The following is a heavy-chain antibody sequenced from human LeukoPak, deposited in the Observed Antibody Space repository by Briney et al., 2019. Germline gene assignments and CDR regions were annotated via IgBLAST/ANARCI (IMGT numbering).Heavy chain of an antibody. CDR1: GYTFTSYG. CDR3: GREVAGSSYFDY. CDR2: ISAYNGNT. Sequence: ASVKVSCKASGYTFTSYGISWVRQAPGQGLEWMGWISAYNGNTNYAQKLQGRVTMTTDTSTGTAYMELRSLRSDDTAVYYCGREVAGSSYFDYWGQGTLVTVSS. J-gene: IGHJ4*02. V-gene: IGHV1-18*01. D-gene: IGHD6-19*01.